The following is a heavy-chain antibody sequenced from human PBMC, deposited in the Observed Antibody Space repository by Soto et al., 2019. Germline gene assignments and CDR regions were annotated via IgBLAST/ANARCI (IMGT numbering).Heavy chain of an antibody. V-gene: IGHV1-8*01. D-gene: IGHD5-12*01. CDR3: ARDVLRGYSGYDEPTYFDY. CDR2: MNPIIGNT. CDR1: GYTFTSYD. Sequence: GASVKVSCKASGYTFTSYDINWVRQATGQGLEWMGWMNPIIGNTGYAQKFQGRVTMTRNTSISTVYMELSSLRSEDTAVYYCARDVLRGYSGYDEPTYFDYWGQGTLVTVSS. J-gene: IGHJ4*02.